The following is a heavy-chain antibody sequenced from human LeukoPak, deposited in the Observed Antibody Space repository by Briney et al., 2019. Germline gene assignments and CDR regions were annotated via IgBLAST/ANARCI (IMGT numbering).Heavy chain of an antibody. J-gene: IGHJ4*02. Sequence: PSETLSLTCTVSGGSTSSYYWSWIRQPPGKGLEWVGYIYYSGSTNYNPSLKSRVTISVDTSKNQFSLKLSSVTAADTAVYYCARDGDYWGQGTLVTVSS. CDR2: IYYSGST. V-gene: IGHV4-59*01. CDR3: ARDGDY. CDR1: GGSTSSYY.